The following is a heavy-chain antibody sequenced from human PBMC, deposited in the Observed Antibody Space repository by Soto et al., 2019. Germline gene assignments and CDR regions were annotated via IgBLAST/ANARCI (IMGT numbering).Heavy chain of an antibody. CDR2: VSGDGYAS. CDR3: AKRHYYGSGSFARAT. Sequence: EVRLLESGGGLVQPGGSLRLSCAGSGFTFSSNAMSWVRQAPGKGLEWVSSVSGDGYASDYADSVKGRFTVSSHNSKNTLYLQMNSLRAEDTAVYYCAKRHYYGSGSFARATWGQGTLVTVSS. V-gene: IGHV3-23*01. J-gene: IGHJ4*03. D-gene: IGHD3-10*01. CDR1: GFTFSSNA.